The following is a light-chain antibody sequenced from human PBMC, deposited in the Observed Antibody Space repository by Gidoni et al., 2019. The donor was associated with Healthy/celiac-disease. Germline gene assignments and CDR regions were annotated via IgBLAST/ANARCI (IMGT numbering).Light chain of an antibody. CDR2: DVS. Sequence: QSALTQPASVSGSPGQSITISCTGTSSDVGGYNYVSWYQQHPGKAPKCMISDVSNRPSGVSNRFSGSKSGNTASLTISGLQAEDEADYYCSSYTSSNNVVFGGGTKLTVL. V-gene: IGLV2-14*03. CDR1: SSDVGGYNY. J-gene: IGLJ2*01. CDR3: SSYTSSNNVV.